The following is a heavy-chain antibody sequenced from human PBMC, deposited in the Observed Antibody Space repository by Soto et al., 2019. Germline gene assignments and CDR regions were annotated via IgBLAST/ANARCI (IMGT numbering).Heavy chain of an antibody. D-gene: IGHD6-19*01. CDR2: ISGSGGST. V-gene: IGHV3-23*01. Sequence: GGSLRLSCAASGFTFSSYAMSWVRQAPGKGLEWVSAISGSGGSTYYADSVKGRFTISRDNSKNTLYLQMNSLRAEDTAVYYCAKDKNEGSGWYGQFDYWGQGTLVTVS. J-gene: IGHJ4*02. CDR3: AKDKNEGSGWYGQFDY. CDR1: GFTFSSYA.